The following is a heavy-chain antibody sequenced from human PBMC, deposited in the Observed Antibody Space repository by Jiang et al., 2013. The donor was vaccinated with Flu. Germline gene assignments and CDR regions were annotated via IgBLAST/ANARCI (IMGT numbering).Heavy chain of an antibody. D-gene: IGHD3-22*01. CDR2: IWYDGSNK. J-gene: IGHJ4*02. Sequence: YGMHWVRQAPGKGLEWVAVIWYDGSNKYYADSVKGRFTISRDNSKNTLYLQMNSLRAEDTAVYYCAREETYYYDSSGYPDYWGQGTLVTVSS. CDR1: YG. CDR3: AREETYYYDSSGYPDY. V-gene: IGHV3-33*01.